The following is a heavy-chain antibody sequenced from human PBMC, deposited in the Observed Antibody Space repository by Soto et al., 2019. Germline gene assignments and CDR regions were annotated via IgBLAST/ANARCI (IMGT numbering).Heavy chain of an antibody. CDR3: AGDSWFCTDGSCHNTFHI. J-gene: IGHJ3*02. Sequence: EVQLVESGGGSGQPGGSLRLSCATSGFTFNNYWMHWVRQAPGKGLEWVARINSDGTTTTYADSVKGRFTISRDNAKNSVCMQLSNLRADDSDVYYCAGDSWFCTDGSCHNTFHIWGQGTIVTVSS. V-gene: IGHV3-74*01. CDR1: GFTFNNYW. D-gene: IGHD2-15*01. CDR2: INSDGTTT.